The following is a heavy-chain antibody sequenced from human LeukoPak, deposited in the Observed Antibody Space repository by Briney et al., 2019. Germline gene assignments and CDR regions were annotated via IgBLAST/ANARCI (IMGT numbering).Heavy chain of an antibody. D-gene: IGHD5-24*01. CDR1: GGSISSGYY. CDR3: ARVSWRRDGYNFGY. J-gene: IGHJ4*02. CDR2: IYHSGST. V-gene: IGHV4-38-2*02. Sequence: SETLSLTCTVSGGSISSGYYWGWIRQPPGKGLEWIGSIYHSGSTYYNPSLKSRVTISVDTSKNQFSLKLSSVTAADTAVYYCARVSWRRDGYNFGYWGQGTLVTVSS.